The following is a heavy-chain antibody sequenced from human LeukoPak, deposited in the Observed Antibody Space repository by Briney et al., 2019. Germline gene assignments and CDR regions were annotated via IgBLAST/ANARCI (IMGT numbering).Heavy chain of an antibody. Sequence: SETLSLTCTVSGGSISSYYWSWIRQPAGKGLEWIGRIYTSGSTNYHPSHKSRVTISVDTSKNQFSLKLSSVTAADTAVYYCARGGWTSRKAFDIWGQGTMVTVSS. CDR3: ARGGWTSRKAFDI. CDR1: GGSISSYY. V-gene: IGHV4-4*07. D-gene: IGHD3/OR15-3a*01. J-gene: IGHJ3*02. CDR2: IYTSGST.